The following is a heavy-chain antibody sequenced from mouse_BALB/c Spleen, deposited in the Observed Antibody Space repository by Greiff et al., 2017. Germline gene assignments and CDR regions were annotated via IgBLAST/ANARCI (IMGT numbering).Heavy chain of an antibody. J-gene: IGHJ2*01. CDR3: ARGQDYSYYFDY. CDR1: GFTFSSYA. D-gene: IGHD1-1*01. CDR2: ISSGGST. Sequence: EVMLVESGGGLVKPGGSLKLSCAASGFTFSSYAMSWVRQTPEKRLEWVASISSGGSTYYPDSVKGRFTISRDNARNILYLQMSSLRSEDTAMYYCARGQDYSYYFDYWGQGTTLTVSS. V-gene: IGHV5-6-5*01.